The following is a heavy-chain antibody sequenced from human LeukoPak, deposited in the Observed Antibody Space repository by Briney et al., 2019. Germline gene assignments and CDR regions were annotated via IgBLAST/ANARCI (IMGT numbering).Heavy chain of an antibody. CDR3: AREYCSGGSCYTDY. CDR1: GFTFSSNW. CDR2: INSDGSST. V-gene: IGHV3-74*01. J-gene: IGHJ4*02. D-gene: IGHD2-15*01. Sequence: PGGSLRLSCATSGFTFSSNWMHWVRQTPGKGLVWVSRINSDGSSTSYADSVKGRFTISRDNAKDTLYLQMNSLRAEDTAVYYCAREYCSGGSCYTDYWGQGTLVTVSS.